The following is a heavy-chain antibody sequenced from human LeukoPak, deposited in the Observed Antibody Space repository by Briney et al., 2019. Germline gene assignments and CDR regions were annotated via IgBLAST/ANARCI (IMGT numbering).Heavy chain of an antibody. CDR1: GGSISSYY. J-gene: IGHJ4*02. CDR2: IYYSGST. CDR3: ARVYSNWLFLDY. V-gene: IGHV4-59*01. Sequence: SETLCLTCTVSGGSISSYYWSWIRQPPGKALEWIGNIYYSGSTNHNPSLKSRVTISVDTSKNQFSLKLSSVTAADTAVYYCARVYSNWLFLDYWGQGTLVTVSS. D-gene: IGHD4-11*01.